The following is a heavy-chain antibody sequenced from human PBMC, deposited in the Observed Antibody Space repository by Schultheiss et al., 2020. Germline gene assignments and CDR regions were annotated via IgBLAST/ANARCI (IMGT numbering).Heavy chain of an antibody. CDR3: AGGGEAAWEVLAY. CDR1: GFTFSNYA. Sequence: GGSLRLSFAASGFTFSNYAMIWVRQAPGKGLEWVSVISASGGSTYNADSVKGRCTISRDNAKNSLYLQMDSLRDGDTAVYYCAGGGEAAWEVLAYWGQGTLVTVSS. J-gene: IGHJ4*02. CDR2: ISASGGST. V-gene: IGHV3-23*01. D-gene: IGHD2-8*02.